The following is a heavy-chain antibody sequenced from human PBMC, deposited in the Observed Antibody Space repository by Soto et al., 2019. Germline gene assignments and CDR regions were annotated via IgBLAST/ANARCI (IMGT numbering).Heavy chain of an antibody. CDR2: IIPIFGTA. Sequence: QVQLVQSGAEVKKPGASVKVSCKASGGTFSSYAISWVRQAPGQGLEWMGGIIPIFGTANYAQKFQGRVTIIADESTSTDYMELCSLRSEDTAVYYCARVSSSSWSYFDYWGQGTMVTVSS. V-gene: IGHV1-69*01. CDR1: GGTFSSYA. CDR3: ARVSSSSWSYFDY. J-gene: IGHJ4*02. D-gene: IGHD6-13*01.